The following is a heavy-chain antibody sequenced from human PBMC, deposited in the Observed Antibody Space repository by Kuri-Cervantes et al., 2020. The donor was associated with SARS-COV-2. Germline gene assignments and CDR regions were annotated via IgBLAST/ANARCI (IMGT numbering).Heavy chain of an antibody. D-gene: IGHD3-3*01. J-gene: IGHJ4*02. Sequence: PETLSLTCTVSGGSISSYYWSWIRQPAGKGLEWIGRIYTSGSTNYNPSLKSRVTMSVDTSKNQFSLKLSSVTAADTAVYYCARGTGSYYDFWSGSNFDYWGQGTLVTVSS. CDR1: GGSISSYY. CDR3: ARGTGSYYDFWSGSNFDY. CDR2: IYTSGST. V-gene: IGHV4-4*07.